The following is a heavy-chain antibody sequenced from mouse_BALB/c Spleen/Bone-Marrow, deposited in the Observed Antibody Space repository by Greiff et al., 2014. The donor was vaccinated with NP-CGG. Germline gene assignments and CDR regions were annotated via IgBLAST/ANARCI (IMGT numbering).Heavy chain of an antibody. CDR2: IDPANGNT. J-gene: IGHJ2*01. Sequence: EVQLVESGAELVKPGASVKLSCTASGFNIKDTYMHWVKQRPEQGLEWIGRIDPANGNTKYDPNFQGKATITADTSSNTAYLQLSSLTSEDTAVYYCARYYYGSSYFDYWGQGTTLTVSS. V-gene: IGHV14-3*02. D-gene: IGHD1-1*01. CDR3: ARYYYGSSYFDY. CDR1: GFNIKDTY.